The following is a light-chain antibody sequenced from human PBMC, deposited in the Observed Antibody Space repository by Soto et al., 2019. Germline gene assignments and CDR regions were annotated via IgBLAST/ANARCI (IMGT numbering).Light chain of an antibody. J-gene: IGKJ4*01. Sequence: DIPLTQSPSFLSASVGDRVTVTCRSSQDISSYLAWYQQKPGKAPKVLIYGASTLQSGVPARFGGSGSGTAFTLTISSLQPEDFANYFCQQVHDYPITFGGGTKVEIK. CDR2: GAS. V-gene: IGKV1-9*01. CDR1: QDISSY. CDR3: QQVHDYPIT.